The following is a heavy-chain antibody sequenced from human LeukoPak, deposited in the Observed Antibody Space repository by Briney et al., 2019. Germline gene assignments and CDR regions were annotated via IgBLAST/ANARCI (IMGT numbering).Heavy chain of an antibody. V-gene: IGHV4-30-4*08. CDR2: IYYSGST. J-gene: IGHJ6*03. Sequence: PSETLSLTCTVSGGSISSGDYYWSWIRQPPGKGLEWIGYIYYSGSTYYNPSLKSRVTISVDTSKNQFSLKLSSVTAADTAVYYCARGPEDYIGYYYYMDVWGKGTTVTVSS. CDR1: GGSISSGDYY. CDR3: ARGPEDYIGYYYYMDV. D-gene: IGHD4-11*01.